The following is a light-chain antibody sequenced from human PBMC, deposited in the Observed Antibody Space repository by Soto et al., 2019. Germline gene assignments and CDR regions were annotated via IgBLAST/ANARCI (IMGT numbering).Light chain of an antibody. Sequence: QPVLTQPPSASGTPGQRVTISCSGSNSNIGSNSMNWYQQFPGTAPKLLIYSNNQRPSGVPDRFSGSKSGTSASLAISGLQSEDEADYYCAAWADSLNGVVFGGGTQLTVL. J-gene: IGLJ2*01. V-gene: IGLV1-44*01. CDR1: NSNIGSNS. CDR2: SNN. CDR3: AAWADSLNGVV.